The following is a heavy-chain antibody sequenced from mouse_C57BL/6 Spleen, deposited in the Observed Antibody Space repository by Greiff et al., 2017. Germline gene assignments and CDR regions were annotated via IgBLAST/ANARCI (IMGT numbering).Heavy chain of an antibody. V-gene: IGHV1-39*01. CDR3: ARYYDYDLDYYAMHS. Sequence: EVQLQQSGPELVKPGASVKISCKASGYSFTDYNMNWVKQRTGKGLEWIGVLNPNYGSTSYNQKFKGKATLTVDKSSSTAYMQLNSLTSEDSAVYYCARYYDYDLDYYAMHSWGQGTSSTVS. D-gene: IGHD2-4*01. CDR2: LNPNYGST. J-gene: IGHJ4*01. CDR1: GYSFTDYN.